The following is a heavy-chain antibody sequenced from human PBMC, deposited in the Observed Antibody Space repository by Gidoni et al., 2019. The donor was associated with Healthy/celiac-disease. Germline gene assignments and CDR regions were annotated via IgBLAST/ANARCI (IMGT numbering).Heavy chain of an antibody. V-gene: IGHV3-21*01. CDR3: ARDLGAAVAGTDYYYYGMDV. D-gene: IGHD6-19*01. CDR1: GFTFRSSS. Sequence: EVQLVESGGGLVKPGGSLRLSCDASGFTFRSSSMNWDRQAPGKGLEWVSSISSSSSYIYYADSVNGRFTISRDNAKNSLYLQMNSLRAEDTAVYYCARDLGAAVAGTDYYYYGMDVWGQGTTVTVSS. J-gene: IGHJ6*02. CDR2: ISSSSSYI.